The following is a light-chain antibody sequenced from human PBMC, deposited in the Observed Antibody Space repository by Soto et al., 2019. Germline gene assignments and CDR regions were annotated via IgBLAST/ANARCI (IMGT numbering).Light chain of an antibody. V-gene: IGLV1-40*01. CDR3: ATWDDSLNGLV. Sequence: QSVLTQPPSVSGAPGQRVTISCTGSSSNIGAHYDVHWYQQLPGTAPKLLIYGNSNRPSGVPDRFSGSKSGTSASLAISGLQSEDEADYHCATWDDSLNGLVFGGGTKLTVL. CDR1: SSNIGAHYD. CDR2: GNS. J-gene: IGLJ3*02.